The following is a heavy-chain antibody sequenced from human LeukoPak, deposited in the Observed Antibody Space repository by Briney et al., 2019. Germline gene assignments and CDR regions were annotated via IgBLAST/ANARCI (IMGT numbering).Heavy chain of an antibody. Sequence: QTLSLTCAISGDSVSRNSVTWNWIGQSPSRGLEWLGRTYYRSKWSNDYTVSVKSRITINPDTSKNQFSLQLNSVTPEDTAVYYCARGADYGGYFFDYWGQGTLVTVSS. V-gene: IGHV6-1*01. CDR1: GDSVSRNSVT. J-gene: IGHJ4*02. CDR2: TYYRSKWSN. CDR3: ARGADYGGYFFDY. D-gene: IGHD4-23*01.